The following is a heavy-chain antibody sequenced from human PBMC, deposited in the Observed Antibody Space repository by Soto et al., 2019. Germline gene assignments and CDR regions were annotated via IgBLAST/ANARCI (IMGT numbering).Heavy chain of an antibody. Sequence: ASVKVSCKAPGYTFISYVMHWVRQAPGQRLEWMGWINPDNGNTKYSQKFQGRVTITRDTSASTVYMELSSLRSEDTAVYYCGRESLRGVAAAGLRVMDYWGQGTLVTVSS. J-gene: IGHJ4*02. D-gene: IGHD6-13*01. CDR3: GRESLRGVAAAGLRVMDY. V-gene: IGHV1-3*01. CDR2: INPDNGNT. CDR1: GYTFISYV.